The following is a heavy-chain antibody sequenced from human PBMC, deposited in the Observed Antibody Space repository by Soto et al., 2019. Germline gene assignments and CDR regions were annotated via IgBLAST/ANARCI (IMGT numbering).Heavy chain of an antibody. CDR3: VRGKKNPGMDI. CDR2: INIRGTST. V-gene: IGHV3-7*03. Sequence: VVSLILSCLVSGCIFSDYPLNWFRQAPGQGLEWVGNINIRGTSTNYLYSVRGRFSTSRDNTRNSFYLNMDSLRVGDTATYYCVRGKKNPGMDIWGRGTTVTVSS. CDR1: GCIFSDYP. J-gene: IGHJ6*01.